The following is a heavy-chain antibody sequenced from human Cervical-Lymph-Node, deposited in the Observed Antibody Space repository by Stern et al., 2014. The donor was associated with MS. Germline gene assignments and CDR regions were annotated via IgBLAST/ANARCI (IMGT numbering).Heavy chain of an antibody. CDR1: QYTFTGYY. CDR3: ARGNYDFWSGGSDNYFDP. V-gene: IGHV1-2*02. Sequence: VQLVQSGAEVRNPGASGKVSCKASQYTFTGYYVHWVRQVPGKGLEWMGWMNLHGGGTTYAQECEGRVTMTWDTSINTGYMEISTLRSDDTAVYYCARGNYDFWSGGSDNYFDPWGQGTLVIVSS. CDR2: MNLHGGGT. D-gene: IGHD3-3*01. J-gene: IGHJ5*02.